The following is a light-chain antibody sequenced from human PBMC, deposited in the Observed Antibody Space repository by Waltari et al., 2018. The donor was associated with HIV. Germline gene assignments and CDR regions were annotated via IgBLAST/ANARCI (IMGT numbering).Light chain of an antibody. J-gene: IGLJ1*01. Sequence: QSALTQPASVSGSPGQSITISCPGTSSHVGRYNYVSWYQHHPGKAPKLMIYEVLNRPSGISNRFSGSKSGNTASLTISGLQAEDEADYYCSSYTINNDYVFGTGTRVTVL. CDR2: EVL. V-gene: IGLV2-14*01. CDR1: SSHVGRYNY. CDR3: SSYTINNDYV.